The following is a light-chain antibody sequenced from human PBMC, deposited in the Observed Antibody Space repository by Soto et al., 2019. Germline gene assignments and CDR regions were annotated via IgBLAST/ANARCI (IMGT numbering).Light chain of an antibody. J-gene: IGKJ1*01. CDR3: QQYGSSPKT. CDR1: QSVSSSY. CDR2: GAS. Sequence: EIVLTQSPGTLSLSPGERATLSCRASQSVSSSYLAWYQQKPGQAPRLLIYGASSRATGIPDRFSGSGSGKDFTLTISRLESEDFAVYYCQQYGSSPKTFGQGTK. V-gene: IGKV3-20*01.